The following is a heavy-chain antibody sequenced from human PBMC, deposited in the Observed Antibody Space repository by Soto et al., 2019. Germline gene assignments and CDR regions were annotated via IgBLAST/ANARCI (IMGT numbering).Heavy chain of an antibody. V-gene: IGHV3-11*06. Sequence: QVQLVESGGGWVKPGESLRLSCIGSGFFLSNNWMTWIRQAPGKGLEWVSYIRASGDYTIYADSLKGRFTLSRDNARNSRWLQINSLTAEDTAVYDCARSSGWIQVGGYNYGLDVWGQGTTVIVSS. CDR2: IRASGDYT. CDR3: ARSSGWIQVGGYNYGLDV. J-gene: IGHJ6*02. D-gene: IGHD5-18*01. CDR1: GFFLSNNW.